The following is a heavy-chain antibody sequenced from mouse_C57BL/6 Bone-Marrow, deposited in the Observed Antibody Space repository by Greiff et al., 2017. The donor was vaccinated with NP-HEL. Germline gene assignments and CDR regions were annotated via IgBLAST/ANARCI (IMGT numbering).Heavy chain of an antibody. V-gene: IGHV1-4*01. D-gene: IGHD1-1*01. Sequence: VQLQQSGAELARPGASVKMSCKASGYTFTSYTMHWVKQRPGQGLEWIGYINPSSGYTKYNQKFKDKTTLTADKSSSTAYMQLSSLTSEDSAVYYCARSGYYGSSLDYWGQGTTLTVSS. CDR1: GYTFTSYT. J-gene: IGHJ2*01. CDR3: ARSGYYGSSLDY. CDR2: INPSSGYT.